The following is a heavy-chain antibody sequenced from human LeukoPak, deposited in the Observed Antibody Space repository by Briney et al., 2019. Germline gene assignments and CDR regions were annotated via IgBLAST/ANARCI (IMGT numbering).Heavy chain of an antibody. CDR1: GGSISSYY. CDR2: IYYSGST. Sequence: SETLSLTCTVSGGSISSYYWSWIRQPPGKGLEWIGYIYYSGSTNYNPSLKSRVTISVDTSKNQFSLKLSSVTAADTAVYYCATEESGYSYGQFHYWGQGTLVTVSS. J-gene: IGHJ4*02. V-gene: IGHV4-59*01. CDR3: ATEESGYSYGQFHY. D-gene: IGHD5-18*01.